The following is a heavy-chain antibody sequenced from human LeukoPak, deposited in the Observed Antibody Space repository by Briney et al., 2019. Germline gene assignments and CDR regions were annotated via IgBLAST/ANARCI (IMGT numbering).Heavy chain of an antibody. Sequence: GRSLRLSCAASGFTFDDYAMHWVRQAPGKGLEWVSGISWNSGSIGYADSVKGRFTISRDNAKNSLYLQMNSLRAEDMALDYCAKDHWSSSSTSCYLDYWGQGTLVTVSS. CDR2: ISWNSGSI. V-gene: IGHV3-9*03. D-gene: IGHD2-2*01. CDR1: GFTFDDYA. CDR3: AKDHWSSSSTSCYLDY. J-gene: IGHJ4*02.